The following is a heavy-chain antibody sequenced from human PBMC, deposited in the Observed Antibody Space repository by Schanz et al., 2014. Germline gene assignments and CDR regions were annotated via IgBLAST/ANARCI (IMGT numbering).Heavy chain of an antibody. CDR1: GSDIRGFH. J-gene: IGHJ5*02. CDR2: IAYSGST. D-gene: IGHD3-16*01. CDR3: ARVGRNSYGFTSRFDA. Sequence: QVQLQESGPGLVRPSETLSLTCTVSGSDIRGFHWSWIRQSPVKGLEWIGYIAYSGSTNYNPSLQSRVTISLDTSQSQFSLRLTSVSSAGTAMYYCARVGRNSYGFTSRFDAWGQGTLVAVSS. V-gene: IGHV4-59*13.